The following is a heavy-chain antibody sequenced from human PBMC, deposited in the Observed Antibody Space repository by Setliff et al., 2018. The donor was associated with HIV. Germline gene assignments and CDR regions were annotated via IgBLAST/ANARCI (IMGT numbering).Heavy chain of an antibody. J-gene: IGHJ5*02. D-gene: IGHD1-26*01. CDR1: GASITSGIYY. CDR2: VYFSGST. V-gene: IGHV4-61*02. Sequence: PSETLSLTCSVSGASITSGIYYWAWIRQPAGKGLEFIGRVYFSGSTNYNPSLKSRVTISLGTSKNRFSLNLRSVTAADTAVYYCARGFGSLDPWGKGTLVTVSS. CDR3: ARGFGSLDP.